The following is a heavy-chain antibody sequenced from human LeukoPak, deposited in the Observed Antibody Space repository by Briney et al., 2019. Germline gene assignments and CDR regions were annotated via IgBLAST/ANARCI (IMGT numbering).Heavy chain of an antibody. J-gene: IGHJ4*02. CDR2: ITLSGDTT. V-gene: IGHV3-23*01. D-gene: IGHD5-24*01. Sequence: GGSLRLPCAASGFTFSNYVMSWVRQAPGKGLEWVSTITLSGDTTYNADSVRGRFTISRDNSTNTLYLQMNTLRAEDTAVYYCAKDGDGIQFFDYWGQGTLVTVSS. CDR3: AKDGDGIQFFDY. CDR1: GFTFSNYV.